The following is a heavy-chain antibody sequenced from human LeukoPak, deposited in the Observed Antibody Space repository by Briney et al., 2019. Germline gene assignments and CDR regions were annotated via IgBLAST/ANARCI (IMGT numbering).Heavy chain of an antibody. D-gene: IGHD3-10*01. CDR1: GGSISSGDYY. Sequence: PSETLSLTCTVSGGSISSGDYYWSWIRQPPGKGLEWIGYIYYSGSTYYNPSLKSRVTISVDTSKDQFSLKLSSVTAADTAVYYCARRDGSGAMDVWGQGTTVTVSS. CDR2: IYYSGST. J-gene: IGHJ6*02. CDR3: ARRDGSGAMDV. V-gene: IGHV4-30-4*01.